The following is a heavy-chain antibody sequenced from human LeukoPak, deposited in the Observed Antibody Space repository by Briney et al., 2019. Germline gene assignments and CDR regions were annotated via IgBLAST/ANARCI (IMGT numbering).Heavy chain of an antibody. Sequence: SETLSLTCNVSGGSITSHCWTWIRQPPGRGLEWIGYINDSGKTDCTPSLNSRVTMSIDTSKNQFSLKLTSVTAADTAVYYCAGAYSYYYYYLDVWGRGTTVTVSS. J-gene: IGHJ6*03. V-gene: IGHV4-59*03. D-gene: IGHD2-15*01. CDR1: GGSITSHC. CDR2: INDSGKT. CDR3: AGAYSYYYYYLDV.